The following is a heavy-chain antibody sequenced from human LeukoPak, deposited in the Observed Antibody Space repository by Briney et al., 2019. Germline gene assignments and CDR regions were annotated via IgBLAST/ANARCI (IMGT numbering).Heavy chain of an antibody. Sequence: GGSLRLSCAASGFTFSSYAMSWVRQAPGKGLEWVSAISGSGGSTYYADSVKGRFTISRDNSKNTLCLQMNSLRAEDTAVYYCAKDLDYDSSGSFDYWGQGTLVTVSS. V-gene: IGHV3-23*01. D-gene: IGHD3-22*01. CDR2: ISGSGGST. J-gene: IGHJ4*02. CDR1: GFTFSSYA. CDR3: AKDLDYDSSGSFDY.